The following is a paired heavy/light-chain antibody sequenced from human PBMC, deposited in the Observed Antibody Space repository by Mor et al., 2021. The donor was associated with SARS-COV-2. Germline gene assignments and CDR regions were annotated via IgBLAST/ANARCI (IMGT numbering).Light chain of an antibody. V-gene: IGLV1-47*01. CDR3: AAWDDSLSGFWV. Sequence: QSVLTQPPSASGTPGQRVTISCSGSSSNIGSNYVYWYQQLPGTAPKLLIYRNNQRPSGVPDRFSGSKSGTSASLAISGLRSEDEADYYCAAWDDSLSGFWVFGGGTKLTVL. CDR1: SSNIGSNY. J-gene: IGLJ3*02. CDR2: RNN.
Heavy chain of an antibody. J-gene: IGHJ5*02. Sequence: QLQLQESGPGLVKPSETLSLTCTVSGGSISSSSYYWGWIRQPPGKGLEWIGSIYYSGSTYYNPSLKSRVTISVDTSKNQFSLKLSSVTAADTAVYYCATTPSLNLWFGEPYPNSDWFDPWGQGTLVTVSS. CDR2: IYYSGST. CDR1: GGSISSSSYY. CDR3: ATTPSLNLWFGEPYPNSDWFDP. D-gene: IGHD3-10*01. V-gene: IGHV4-39*01.